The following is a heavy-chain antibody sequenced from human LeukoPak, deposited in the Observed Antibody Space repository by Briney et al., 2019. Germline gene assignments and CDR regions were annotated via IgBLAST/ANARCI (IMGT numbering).Heavy chain of an antibody. J-gene: IGHJ6*02. CDR2: ISAYNGNT. D-gene: IGHD2-8*01. Sequence: ASVKVSCKASGYTFTSYGISWVRQAPGQGLEWMGWISAYNGNTNYAQKLQSRVTMTTDTSTSTAYMELRSLRSDDTAVYYCARSQDIVLMVYAIPLFNYYGMDVWGQGTTVTASS. V-gene: IGHV1-18*01. CDR1: GYTFTSYG. CDR3: ARSQDIVLMVYAIPLFNYYGMDV.